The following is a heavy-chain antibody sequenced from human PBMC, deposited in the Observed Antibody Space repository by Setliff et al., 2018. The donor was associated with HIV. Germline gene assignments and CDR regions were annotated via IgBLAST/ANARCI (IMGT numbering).Heavy chain of an antibody. D-gene: IGHD4-17*01. Sequence: GGSLRLSCVASGFNIEEYAMAWVRQVPGKGLEWVSSVSWNSVKIDYVDSVKGRFTISRDNAKNSLYLQMNSLRAEDTAVYYCARDPYPYDDYADWYFDLWGRGTLVTVS. J-gene: IGHJ2*01. CDR2: VSWNSVKI. CDR1: GFNIEEYA. CDR3: ARDPYPYDDYADWYFDL. V-gene: IGHV3-9*01.